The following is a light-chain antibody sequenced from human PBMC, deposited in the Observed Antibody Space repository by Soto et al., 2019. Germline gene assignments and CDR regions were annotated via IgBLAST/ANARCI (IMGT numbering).Light chain of an antibody. J-gene: IGKJ1*01. Sequence: EIVLTQSPGTLSLSPGESATLSCRASQSVSSNSLAWYRRNPGQPPSLLIYGTSTRATDIPRRFSGSGSGSEFTLTITRLEPEDFAVYFCQQYGDSPPTFGQGTKVEVK. CDR1: QSVSSNS. CDR3: QQYGDSPPT. CDR2: GTS. V-gene: IGKV3-20*01.